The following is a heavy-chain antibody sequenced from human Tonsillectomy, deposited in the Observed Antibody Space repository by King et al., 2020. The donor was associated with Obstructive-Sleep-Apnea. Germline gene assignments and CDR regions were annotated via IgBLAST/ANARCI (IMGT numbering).Heavy chain of an antibody. CDR1: GFTFDDYA. J-gene: IGHJ3*02. V-gene: IGHV3-9*01. Sequence: VQLVESGGGLGQPGRSLRLSCAASGFTFDDYAMHWVRHAPGKGLEWVSGINWNSGYIGYADSVKGRFIISRDNAKNSLYLQMNSLRAEDTALYYCVKDRAGGVPDAFDIWGQGTMVTVSS. CDR2: INWNSGYI. CDR3: VKDRAGGVPDAFDI. D-gene: IGHD3-16*01.